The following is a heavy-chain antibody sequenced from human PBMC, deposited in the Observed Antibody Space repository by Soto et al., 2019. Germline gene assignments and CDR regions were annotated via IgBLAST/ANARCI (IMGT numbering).Heavy chain of an antibody. CDR3: ARLSGLYRGYFDY. CDR1: GGSIGSSDYY. V-gene: IGHV4-39*02. J-gene: IGHJ4*02. CDR2: IYYSGTT. Sequence: PSETLSLTCSVSGGSIGSSDYYWGWIRQPPGKGLEWIGTIYYSGTTFYNPSLKSRLTISGDTSKNHFSLKLSSMTAADTAVYFCARLSGLYRGYFDYWGQGTLVTVSS. D-gene: IGHD2-15*01.